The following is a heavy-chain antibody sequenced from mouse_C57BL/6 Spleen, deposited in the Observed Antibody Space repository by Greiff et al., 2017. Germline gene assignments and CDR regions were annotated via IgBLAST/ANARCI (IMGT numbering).Heavy chain of an antibody. V-gene: IGHV5-9-1*02. CDR2: ISGGGDYI. CDR1: GFTFSSYA. Sequence: EVHLVESGEGLVKPGGSLKLSCAASGFTFSSYAMSWVRQTPEKRLEWVAYISGGGDYIYYADTVKGRFTMSRDNARNTLYLQMSSLKSEDTAMYYCTRGGNGASYYAMDYWGQGTSVTVSS. J-gene: IGHJ4*01. CDR3: TRGGNGASYYAMDY. D-gene: IGHD2-1*01.